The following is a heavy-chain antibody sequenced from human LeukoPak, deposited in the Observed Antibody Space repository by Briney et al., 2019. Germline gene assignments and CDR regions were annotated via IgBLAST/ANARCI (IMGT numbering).Heavy chain of an antibody. V-gene: IGHV3-30*01. CDR1: GFTFSSFP. J-gene: IGHJ4*02. CDR2: ISYNGAVK. Sequence: GGSLRLSCAASGFTFSSFPMHWVRQAPGKGLEWVAVISYNGAVKNYAESVRGRFTITRGDSKNTLYLQMDSLRTEDTAVYYCARDPLQGYGDYFDYWGQGTLVTVSS. CDR3: ARDPLQGYGDYFDY. D-gene: IGHD4-17*01.